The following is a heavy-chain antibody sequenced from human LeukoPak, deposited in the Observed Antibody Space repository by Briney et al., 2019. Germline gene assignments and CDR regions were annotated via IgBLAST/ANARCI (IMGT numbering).Heavy chain of an antibody. CDR2: ISAYNGNT. CDR3: AIQTYCGGDCYSFWFDP. Sequence: ASGKVSCKASGYTFTSYGISWVRQAPGQGLEWMRWISAYNGNTNYAQKLQGRVTMTTDTSTSTAYMELRSLRSDDTAVYYCAIQTYCGGDCYSFWFDPWGQGTLVTVSS. D-gene: IGHD2-21*02. CDR1: GYTFTSYG. V-gene: IGHV1-18*01. J-gene: IGHJ5*02.